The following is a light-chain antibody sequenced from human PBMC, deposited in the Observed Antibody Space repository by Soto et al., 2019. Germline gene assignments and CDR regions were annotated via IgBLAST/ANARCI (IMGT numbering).Light chain of an antibody. Sequence: SYDLTQPTAVSVAPGQTATVTIGGNNVGSKSVHWYQQKPGQAPVLVVYDDSDRPSGIPERFSGSNSGNTATLTISRVEAGDEADYYCQVWDTSSDQGVFGTGTKVTVL. CDR2: DDS. J-gene: IGLJ1*01. V-gene: IGLV3-21*02. CDR1: NVGSKS. CDR3: QVWDTSSDQGV.